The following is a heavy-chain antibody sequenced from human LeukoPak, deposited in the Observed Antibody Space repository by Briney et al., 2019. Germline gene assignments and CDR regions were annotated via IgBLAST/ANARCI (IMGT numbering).Heavy chain of an antibody. CDR3: ARDRARMGPDGMDV. CDR2: ISYDGTNK. D-gene: IGHD1-14*01. CDR1: GFTFSSYA. J-gene: IGHJ6*02. V-gene: IGHV3-30-3*01. Sequence: GGSLRLSCAASGFTFSSYAMHRVRQAPGKRLEWVAVISYDGTNKYYADSVKGRFTISRDNSKNTLYLQMSSLRAEDTAVYYCARDRARMGPDGMDVWGQGTTVTVSS.